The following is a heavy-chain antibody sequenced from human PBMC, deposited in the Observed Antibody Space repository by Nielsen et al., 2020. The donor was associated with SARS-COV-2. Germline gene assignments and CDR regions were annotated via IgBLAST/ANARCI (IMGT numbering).Heavy chain of an antibody. Sequence: GGSLRLSCAASGFTFSASWMAWVRQAPGKGLEWLSNIRPDGTGANYVDSVKSRFTISRDNAKNLLYLQMGSLRADDTAVYFCKSEGNWGQGTLVTVSS. V-gene: IGHV3-7*03. CDR3: KSEGN. J-gene: IGHJ4*02. CDR2: IRPDGTGA. CDR1: GFTFSASW.